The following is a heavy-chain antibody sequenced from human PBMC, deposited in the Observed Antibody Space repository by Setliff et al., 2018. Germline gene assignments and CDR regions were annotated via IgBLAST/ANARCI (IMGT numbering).Heavy chain of an antibody. D-gene: IGHD1-26*01. V-gene: IGHV5-51*01. CDR2: IYPRDSDT. Sequence: PGESLKISCKGSGYSFTNYWIGWVRQMPGKGLEWMGIIYPRDSDTRYSPSLQGQVTISADKSISTVYLHWSSLKASDTAMYYCARSPLSGGADYWGQGTRVTVSS. J-gene: IGHJ4*02. CDR3: ARSPLSGGADY. CDR1: GYSFTNYW.